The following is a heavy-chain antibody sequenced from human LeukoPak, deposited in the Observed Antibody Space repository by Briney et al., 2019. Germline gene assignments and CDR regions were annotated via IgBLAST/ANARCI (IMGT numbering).Heavy chain of an antibody. J-gene: IGHJ4*02. CDR2: ISYDGSNK. Sequence: PGRSLRLSCAASGFTFSSYAMHWVRQAPGKGLEWVAVISYDGSNKYYADSVKGRFTISRDNSKNTLYLQMNSLRAEDTAVYYCAKERYGYSYGKLYFDYWGQGTLVTVSS. D-gene: IGHD5-18*01. CDR3: AKERYGYSYGKLYFDY. V-gene: IGHV3-30-3*01. CDR1: GFTFSSYA.